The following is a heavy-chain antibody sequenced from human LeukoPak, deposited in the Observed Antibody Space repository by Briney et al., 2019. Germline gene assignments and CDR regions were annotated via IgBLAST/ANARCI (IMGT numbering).Heavy chain of an antibody. CDR1: GFTFSSYG. J-gene: IGHJ4*02. CDR3: AKDRVGGNIFDY. D-gene: IGHD3-10*01. CDR2: ITGTGLTT. Sequence: GGSLRLSCAASGFTFSSYGMSWVRQAPGKGLEWVSSITGTGLTTYYADSVKGRFTISRGNSKNTLYLQMNSLRAEDTAVYYCAKDRVGGNIFDYWGQETLVTVSS. V-gene: IGHV3-23*01.